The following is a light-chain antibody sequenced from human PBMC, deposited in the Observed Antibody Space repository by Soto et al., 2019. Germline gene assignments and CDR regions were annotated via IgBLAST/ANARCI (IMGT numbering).Light chain of an antibody. CDR2: GAS. J-gene: IGKJ2*01. V-gene: IGKV3-15*01. Sequence: EVVMTQSPATLSASPGERVILSCRASQNIGSNLAWYQQRPGQAPRLLMYGASTRATETPARFSGSGSATDSTLTISSLQSEDFAVYYCQQYNNWPPYTFGQGTKVYIK. CDR1: QNIGSN. CDR3: QQYNNWPPYT.